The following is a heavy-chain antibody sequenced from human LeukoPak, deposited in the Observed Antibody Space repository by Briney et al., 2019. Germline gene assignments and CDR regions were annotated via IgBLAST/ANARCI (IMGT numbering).Heavy chain of an antibody. Sequence: GGSLRLSCAASGFSFNSYGMHWVRQAPGQGLEWVAVISWDGSNKYYADSVKGRFTISRDNSKHTLDLQMNSLRAEDTAVYYCAKEDSSGPQWGQGTLVTVSS. V-gene: IGHV3-30*18. J-gene: IGHJ4*02. D-gene: IGHD3-22*01. CDR1: GFSFNSYG. CDR3: AKEDSSGPQ. CDR2: ISWDGSNK.